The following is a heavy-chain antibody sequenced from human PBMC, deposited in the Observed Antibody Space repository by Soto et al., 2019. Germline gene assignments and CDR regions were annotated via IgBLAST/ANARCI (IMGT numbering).Heavy chain of an antibody. Sequence: SETLSLTCTVSGGSISSYYWSWIRQPPGKGLEWIGYIYYSGSTNYNPSLKSRVTISVDTSKNQFSLKLSSVTAADTAVYYCARQKGYCSSTSCYADFDYWGQGTLVTVSS. CDR1: GGSISSYY. CDR3: ARQKGYCSSTSCYADFDY. V-gene: IGHV4-59*08. D-gene: IGHD2-2*01. CDR2: IYYSGST. J-gene: IGHJ4*02.